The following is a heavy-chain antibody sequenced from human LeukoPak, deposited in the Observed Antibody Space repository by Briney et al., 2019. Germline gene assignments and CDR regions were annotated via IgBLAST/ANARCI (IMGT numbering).Heavy chain of an antibody. CDR1: GFTLSSYN. Sequence: GGSLRLSCAASGFTLSSYNMKWVRQAPGKGLEWVSSISYRSSDIEYADSVKGRFTISRDNAKQSLYLQMSSLRAEDTAVYYCARVYSSSWYSGYLYMDVWGKGTTVTVSS. D-gene: IGHD6-13*01. J-gene: IGHJ6*03. CDR3: ARVYSSSWYSGYLYMDV. V-gene: IGHV3-21*01. CDR2: ISYRSSDI.